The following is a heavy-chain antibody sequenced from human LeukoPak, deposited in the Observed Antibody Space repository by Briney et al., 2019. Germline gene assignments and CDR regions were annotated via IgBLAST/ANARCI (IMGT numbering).Heavy chain of an antibody. Sequence: GGSLRLSCATSGFTFTTYGMIWVRQAPGKGLEWVLGISGSGSNTYYADSVKGRFTSSRDSSKKTVYLQMNSLRAEDTAVYYCAKNGEPHYYMDVLGKGTTVTVSS. V-gene: IGHV3-23*01. CDR3: AKNGEPHYYMDV. J-gene: IGHJ6*03. CDR1: GFTFTTYG. CDR2: ISGSGSNT. D-gene: IGHD1-14*01.